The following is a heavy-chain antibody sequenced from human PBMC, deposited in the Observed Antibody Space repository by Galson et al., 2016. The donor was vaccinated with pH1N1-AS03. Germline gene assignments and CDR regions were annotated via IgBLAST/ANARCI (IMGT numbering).Heavy chain of an antibody. CDR1: GYSFTNYW. V-gene: IGHV5-51*01. D-gene: IGHD5/OR15-5a*01. J-gene: IGHJ6*04. Sequence: QSGAEVKKPGESLKISCKGSGYSFTNYWIGWVRQMPGKGLEWMGIIYPGDSYTRYSPSFQGLVTISSDKSITTAYLQWGNLKASDTAMYYCARHRLSVTHSFSTRGIDVWGKGTTVTVSS. CDR3: ARHRLSVTHSFSTRGIDV. CDR2: IYPGDSYT.